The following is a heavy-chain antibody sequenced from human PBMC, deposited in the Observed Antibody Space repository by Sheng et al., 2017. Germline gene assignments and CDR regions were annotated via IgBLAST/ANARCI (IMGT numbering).Heavy chain of an antibody. CDR3: ARDRCSGGSCYGFDP. D-gene: IGHD2-15*01. V-gene: IGHV4-38-2*02. J-gene: IGHJ5*02. Sequence: QVQLQESGPGLVKPSETLSLTCAVSGYSISSGYYWGWIRQPPGKGLEWIVSIYHSGSTYYNPSLKSRVTISVDTSKNQFSLKLSSVTAADTAVYYCARDRCSGGSCYGFDPWGQGTLVTVSS. CDR2: IYHSGST. CDR1: GYSISSGYY.